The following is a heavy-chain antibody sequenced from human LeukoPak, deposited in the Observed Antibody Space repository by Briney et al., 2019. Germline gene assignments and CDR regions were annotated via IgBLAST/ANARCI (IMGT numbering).Heavy chain of an antibody. J-gene: IGHJ4*02. CDR3: ARDLGPGY. CDR1: GFIFSIYG. CDR2: ISYDGSNK. D-gene: IGHD3-10*01. V-gene: IGHV3-30*19. Sequence: GGSLRLSCTASGFIFSIYGMHWVRQAPGKGLEWVAVISYDGSNKYYADSVKGRFTISRDNSKNTLYLQMNSLRAEDTAVYYCARDLGPGYWGQGTLVTVSS.